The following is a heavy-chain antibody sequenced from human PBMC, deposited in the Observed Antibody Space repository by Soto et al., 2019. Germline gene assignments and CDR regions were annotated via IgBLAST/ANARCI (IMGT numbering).Heavy chain of an antibody. D-gene: IGHD2-2*01. CDR3: ARVPDLDYCSRTSCLYYFDY. CDR1: GFTFSDYW. J-gene: IGHJ4*02. Sequence: GGSLRLSCAASGFTFSDYWMSWVRQAPGKGLEWVANIRQDGSEKYYVDSVEGRFTISRDNSKNSLYLQMNGLRAEDTAVYFCARVPDLDYCSRTSCLYYFDYWGQGAQVTVSS. CDR2: IRQDGSEK. V-gene: IGHV3-7*03.